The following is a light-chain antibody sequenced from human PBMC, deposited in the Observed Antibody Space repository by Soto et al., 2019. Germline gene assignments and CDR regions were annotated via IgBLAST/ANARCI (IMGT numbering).Light chain of an antibody. CDR1: QSISSY. J-gene: IGKJ5*01. V-gene: IGKV1-39*01. Sequence: DIQMTQSPSSLSASVGDRVTITCRASQSISSYLNWYQQKPGKAPKLLIYAASSLQSGVPSRFSGSGSGTDFTLTISSLQPEDFATYYCQQSYSTWITFGQGTRLESK. CDR2: AAS. CDR3: QQSYSTWIT.